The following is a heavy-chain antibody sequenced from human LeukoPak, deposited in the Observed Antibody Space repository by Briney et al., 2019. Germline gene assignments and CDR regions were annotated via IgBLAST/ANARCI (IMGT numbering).Heavy chain of an antibody. D-gene: IGHD1-7*01. CDR2: IYQSGST. J-gene: IGHJ4*02. Sequence: SETLSLTCTVSGDSISSSKDYWAWIRQPPGKGLEWIASIYQSGSTYYNPSLKSRVTISVDTSQNQFSLKLTSVTPEDTAVYYCARDRKAFSWNSNFDYWGQGTLVTVSS. CDR1: GDSISSSKDY. V-gene: IGHV4-39*02. CDR3: ARDRKAFSWNSNFDY.